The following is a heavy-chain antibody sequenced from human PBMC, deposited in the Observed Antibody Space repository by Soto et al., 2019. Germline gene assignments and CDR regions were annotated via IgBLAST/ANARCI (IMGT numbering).Heavy chain of an antibody. CDR2: IIPIFGTA. J-gene: IGHJ5*02. CDR1: GGTFSSYA. V-gene: IGHV1-69*13. D-gene: IGHD3-22*01. Sequence: AASVKVSCKASGGTFSSYAISWVRQAPGQGLEWMGGIIPIFGTANYAQKFQGRVTITADESTSTAYMELSSLRSEDTAVYYCARGWHYYDSSGYVRVYWFDPWGQGTLVTVSS. CDR3: ARGWHYYDSSGYVRVYWFDP.